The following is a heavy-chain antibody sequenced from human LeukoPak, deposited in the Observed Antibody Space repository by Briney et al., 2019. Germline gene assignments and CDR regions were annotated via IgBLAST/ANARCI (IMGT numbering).Heavy chain of an antibody. V-gene: IGHV3-7*01. D-gene: IGHD2-21*02. Sequence: GGSLRLSCAASGFTFSSYWMSWVRQAPGKGLEWVANIQQDGGDKYYVDSVKGRFTISRDNAKNSLYLQMNSLRAEDTAVYHCARDKTAYASNFDYWGQGTLVTVSS. CDR2: IQQDGGDK. CDR3: ARDKTAYASNFDY. CDR1: GFTFSSYW. J-gene: IGHJ4*02.